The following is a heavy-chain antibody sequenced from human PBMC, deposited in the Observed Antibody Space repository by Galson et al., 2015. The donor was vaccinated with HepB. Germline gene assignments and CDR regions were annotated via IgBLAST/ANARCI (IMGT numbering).Heavy chain of an antibody. Sequence: SLRLSCAASGFTFSSYGMHWVRRAPGKGLEWVAVISYDGSNKYYADSVKGRFTISRDNSKNTLYLQMNSPRAEDTAVYYCAKDLSGCSGGSCYPKWGQGTLVTVSS. CDR1: GFTFSSYG. CDR2: ISYDGSNK. V-gene: IGHV3-30*18. CDR3: AKDLSGCSGGSCYPK. D-gene: IGHD2-15*01. J-gene: IGHJ4*02.